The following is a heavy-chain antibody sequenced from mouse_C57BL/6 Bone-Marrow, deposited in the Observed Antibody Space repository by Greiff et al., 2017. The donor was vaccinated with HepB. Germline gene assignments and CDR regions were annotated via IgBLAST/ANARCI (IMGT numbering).Heavy chain of an antibody. CDR1: GYTFTSYW. CDR2: INPSSGYT. J-gene: IGHJ1*03. D-gene: IGHD1-1*01. Sequence: QVQLQQSGAELAKPGASVKLSCKASGYTFTSYWMHWVKQRPGQGLEWIGYINPSSGYTKYNQKFKDKATLTADKSSRTAYMQLSSLTYEDSAVYYCARRTTTVVATPDVWGTGTTVTVSS. CDR3: ARRTTTVVATPDV. V-gene: IGHV1-7*01.